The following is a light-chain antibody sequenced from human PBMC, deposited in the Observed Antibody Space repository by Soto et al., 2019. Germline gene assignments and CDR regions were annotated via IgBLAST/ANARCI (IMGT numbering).Light chain of an antibody. CDR1: QSVSSD. Sequence: DIQMTQSPSSLSASVGDRVSVTCRASQSVSSDLNWYQQKAGKPPKLLIYAASSLQSGVPSRFSGSGSGTEFTLTISSLQPDDFATYWCQQYNTLPMFGPGTKVDIK. CDR2: AAS. J-gene: IGKJ1*01. V-gene: IGKV1-17*01. CDR3: QQYNTLPM.